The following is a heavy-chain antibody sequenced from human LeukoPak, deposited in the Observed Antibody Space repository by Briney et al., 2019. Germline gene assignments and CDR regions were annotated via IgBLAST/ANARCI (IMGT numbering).Heavy chain of an antibody. CDR3: AHTRLTRGFDP. CDR2: IYWNDDK. D-gene: IGHD3-16*01. V-gene: IGHV2-5*01. Sequence: SGPTRVNPTHTLTLTCTFSGFSLSTSGVGVGWIRQPPGKAPEWLALIYWNDDKRYSPSLKSRLTITKDTSKNQVVLTMTNMDPVDTATYYCAHTRLTRGFDPWGQGTLVTVSS. CDR1: GFSLSTSGVG. J-gene: IGHJ5*02.